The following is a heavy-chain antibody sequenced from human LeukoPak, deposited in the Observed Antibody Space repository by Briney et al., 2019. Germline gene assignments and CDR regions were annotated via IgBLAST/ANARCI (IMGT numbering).Heavy chain of an antibody. V-gene: IGHV1-2*02. CDR2: INPNSGGT. CDR3: ARATKDDRSGYYNYYYYYMDV. Sequence: ASSVKVSCKASGYTFTGYYMHWVRQAPGQGLEWMGWINPNSGGTNYAQKFQGRVTMTRDTSISTAYMELSRLRSDDTAVYYCARATKDDRSGYYNYYYYYMDVWGKGTTVTVSS. CDR1: GYTFTGYY. D-gene: IGHD3-22*01. J-gene: IGHJ6*03.